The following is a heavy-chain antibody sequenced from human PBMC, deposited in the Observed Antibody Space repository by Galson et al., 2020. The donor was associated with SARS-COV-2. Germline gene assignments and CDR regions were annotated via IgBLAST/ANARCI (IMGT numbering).Heavy chain of an antibody. V-gene: IGHV3-21*01. CDR2: ISSSSSYI. CDR1: GFTFSSYS. Sequence: TGGSLRLSCAASGFTFSSYSMNWVRQAPGKGLEWVSSISSSSSYIYYADSVKGRFTITRDNAKNSLYLKMNSLRAEDTAVYYCARVVLRAEDYGYSSSWYGEEGTYYYYGMDVWGQGTTVTVSS. D-gene: IGHD6-13*01. J-gene: IGHJ6*02. CDR3: ARVVLRAEDYGYSSSWYGEEGTYYYYGMDV.